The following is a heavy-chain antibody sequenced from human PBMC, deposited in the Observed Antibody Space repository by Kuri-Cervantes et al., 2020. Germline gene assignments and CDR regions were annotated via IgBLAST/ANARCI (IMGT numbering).Heavy chain of an antibody. J-gene: IGHJ4*02. Sequence: ASVKVSCKASGYTFTSYDINWVRQATGQGLEWMGWMNPNSGNTGYAQKFQGRVTMTRSTSISTAYMELSSPRSEDTAVYYCARDRRSIAARVFWNWGQGTLVTVSS. D-gene: IGHD6-6*01. V-gene: IGHV1-8*01. CDR1: GYTFTSYD. CDR2: MNPNSGNT. CDR3: ARDRRSIAARVFWN.